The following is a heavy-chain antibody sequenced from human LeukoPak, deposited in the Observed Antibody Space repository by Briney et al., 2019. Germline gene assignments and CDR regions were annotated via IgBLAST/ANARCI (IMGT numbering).Heavy chain of an antibody. CDR2: ISISGDIV. V-gene: IGHV3-48*01. CDR1: GFTFSGAS. D-gene: IGHD1-26*01. Sequence: GGSLRLSCAASGFTFSGASMNWVRQAPGKGLEWISYISISGDIVYYADSVKGRFTISRDNAKNSLWLQMNSLRAEDTAAYYCARDGVGADPGDAFDIWGQGTMVTVSS. CDR3: ARDGVGADPGDAFDI. J-gene: IGHJ3*02.